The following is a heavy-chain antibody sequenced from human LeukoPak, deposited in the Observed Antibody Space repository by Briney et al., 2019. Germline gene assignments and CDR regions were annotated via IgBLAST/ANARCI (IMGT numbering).Heavy chain of an antibody. CDR1: GGSMSSSSYY. CDR3: ARHVYSSSWIYYYYYMDV. V-gene: IGHV4-39*01. CDR2: MYYSGST. Sequence: SETLSLTCTVSGGSMSSSSYYWGWIRQPPGKGLEWIGSMYYSGSTYYNPSLRSRVTISVDTSKNQFSLKLSSVTAADAAVYFCARHVYSSSWIYYYYYMDVWGKGTTVTVSS. D-gene: IGHD6-13*01. J-gene: IGHJ6*03.